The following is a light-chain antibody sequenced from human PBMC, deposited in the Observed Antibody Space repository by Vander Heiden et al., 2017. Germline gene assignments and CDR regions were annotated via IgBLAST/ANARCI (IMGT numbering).Light chain of an antibody. CDR2: WAS. CDR3: QQYYDPLPA. V-gene: IGKV4-1*01. CDR1: QSVLYSSNKKNY. J-gene: IGKJ5*01. Sequence: DILVAQPPTSLAASLGERATINCKSSQSVLYSSNKKNYLAWYQQKPGQPPKLLIYWASIRESGVPDRFSGSGSGTDFTLTISSLQAEDVAVYYCQQYYDPLPAFGQGTRLE.